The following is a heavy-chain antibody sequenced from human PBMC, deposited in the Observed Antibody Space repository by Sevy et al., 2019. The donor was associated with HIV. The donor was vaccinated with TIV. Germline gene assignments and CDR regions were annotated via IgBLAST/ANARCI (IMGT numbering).Heavy chain of an antibody. D-gene: IGHD6-13*01. CDR1: GGTFSSYA. CDR3: ARGTVSALPAAGTTLYYYYYYMDV. CDR2: IIPIFGTA. J-gene: IGHJ6*03. Sequence: ASVKVSCKASGGTFSSYAISWVRQAPGQGLEWMGRIIPIFGTANYAQKFQGRVTITANESTSTAYMELSSLRSEDTDVYYCARGTVSALPAAGTTLYYYYYYMDVWGKGTTVTVSS. V-gene: IGHV1-69*13.